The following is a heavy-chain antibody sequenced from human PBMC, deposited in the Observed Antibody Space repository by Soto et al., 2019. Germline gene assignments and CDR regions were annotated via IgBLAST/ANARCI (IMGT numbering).Heavy chain of an antibody. CDR2: ISYDGSNK. Sequence: PGGSHRHPNRAVEFTFRAYGLHWVRTHPGKGRGWGAVISYDGSNKYDADSVKGRFTISRDNSKNTLYLQMNGLRAEDTAVYYCAKASGGSGSYEGVTRPTHRHYYYYYGMDVWGQGTTVTVSS. V-gene: IGHV3-30*18. J-gene: IGHJ6*02. D-gene: IGHD3-10*01. CDR3: AKASGGSGSYEGVTRPTHRHYYYYYGMDV. CDR1: EFTFRAYG.